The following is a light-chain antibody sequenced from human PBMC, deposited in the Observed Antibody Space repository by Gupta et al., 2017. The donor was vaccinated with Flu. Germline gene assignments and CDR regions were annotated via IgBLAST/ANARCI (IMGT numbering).Light chain of an antibody. CDR2: KTS. V-gene: IGKV1-5*03. CDR3: QHDSSSPWT. Sequence: PSTLSASVGDRVTITCRASQSSDSWLAWYQQKPGKAPKLLIYKTSNLESGVPSRFSGSGSGTEFTLTISSLQPDDFATYYCQHDSSSPWTFGQGTTVEIK. J-gene: IGKJ1*01. CDR1: QSSDSW.